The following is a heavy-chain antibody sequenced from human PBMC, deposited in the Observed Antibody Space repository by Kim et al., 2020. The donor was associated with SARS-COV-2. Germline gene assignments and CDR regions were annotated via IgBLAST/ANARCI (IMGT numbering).Heavy chain of an antibody. D-gene: IGHD3-22*01. Sequence: GGSLRLSCAASGFTFSSYAMHWVRQAPGKGLEWVAVISYDGSNKYYADSVKGRFTISRDNSKNTLYLQMNSLRAEDTAVYYCARDNPPSWEDYDSSGYLRGAFDIWGQGTMVTVSS. V-gene: IGHV3-30*04. CDR1: GFTFSSYA. CDR2: ISYDGSNK. J-gene: IGHJ3*02. CDR3: ARDNPPSWEDYDSSGYLRGAFDI.